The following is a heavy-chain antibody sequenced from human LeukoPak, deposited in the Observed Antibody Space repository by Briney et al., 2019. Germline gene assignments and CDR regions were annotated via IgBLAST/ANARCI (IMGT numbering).Heavy chain of an antibody. J-gene: IGHJ4*02. CDR2: ISSSGSTI. Sequence: PGGSLRLSCAASGFTFSDYYMSWIRQAPGKGLEWVSYISSSGSTIYYADSVKGRFTISRDNAKNSLYLQMNSLRAEDTAVYYCARRESGPSPYGDYRDEYHFDYWGQGTLVTVSS. D-gene: IGHD4-17*01. CDR1: GFTFSDYY. V-gene: IGHV3-11*01. CDR3: ARRESGPSPYGDYRDEYHFDY.